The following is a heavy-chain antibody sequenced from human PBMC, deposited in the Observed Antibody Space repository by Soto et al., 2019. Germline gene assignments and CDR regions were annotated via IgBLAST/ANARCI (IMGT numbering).Heavy chain of an antibody. D-gene: IGHD6-13*01. CDR1: GYSFTRYW. V-gene: IGHV5-51*01. J-gene: IGHJ6*02. CDR2: IYPGDSDT. CDR3: ARTAAAGKYYYGMDV. Sequence: GESLNLSCTGSGYSFTRYWIGWVRQMPGKGLECMGIIYPGDSDTRYSPSFQGQVTISADKSISTAYLQWSGLKASDTAMYYCARTAAAGKYYYGMDVWGQGTTVTVSS.